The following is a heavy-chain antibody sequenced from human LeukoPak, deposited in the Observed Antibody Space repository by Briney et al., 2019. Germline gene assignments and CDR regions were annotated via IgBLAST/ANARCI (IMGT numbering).Heavy chain of an antibody. CDR1: GASISSYF. J-gene: IGHJ3*02. D-gene: IGHD6-19*01. Sequence: SETLSLTCTVSGASISSYFWNWIRQPPGRGLEWIGFMYYSGSTKYSPSLKNRVTLSVDTSKNQFSLKLTSVTAADTAVYYCAREQTVAGNAFDIWGQGTMVTVSS. V-gene: IGHV4-59*01. CDR3: AREQTVAGNAFDI. CDR2: MYYSGST.